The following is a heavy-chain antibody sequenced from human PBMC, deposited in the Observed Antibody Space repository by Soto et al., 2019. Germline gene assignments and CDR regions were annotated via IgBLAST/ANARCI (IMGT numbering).Heavy chain of an antibody. CDR1: GGSISGSSYY. V-gene: IGHV4-39*07. J-gene: IGHJ6*02. Sequence: PXATLSLTFAVSGGSISGSSYYWGWIRQPPGKGLEWIGSIHHSGSTYYNPSLKSRVTISVDTSKNQFSLRLSSVTAADTAVYYCARGPSTYYVRSSAGMDVWGQGTTVTVSS. CDR3: ARGPSTYYVRSSAGMDV. D-gene: IGHD3-10*02. CDR2: IHHSGST.